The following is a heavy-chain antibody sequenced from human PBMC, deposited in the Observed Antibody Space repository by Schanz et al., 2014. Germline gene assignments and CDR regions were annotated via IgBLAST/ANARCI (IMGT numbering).Heavy chain of an antibody. Sequence: QVQLVQSGAEVQKPGASVMLSCKTSGYSFNLFGVSWVRQAPGQGLEWMAWISAYNGNTKYAQRVQDRVTVTTGTSTSTAYMELRSLRSDDTAVYYCARDLATTGNNWFDPWGQGTLVTVSS. J-gene: IGHJ5*02. V-gene: IGHV1-18*04. D-gene: IGHD1-1*01. CDR1: GYSFNLFG. CDR3: ARDLATTGNNWFDP. CDR2: ISAYNGNT.